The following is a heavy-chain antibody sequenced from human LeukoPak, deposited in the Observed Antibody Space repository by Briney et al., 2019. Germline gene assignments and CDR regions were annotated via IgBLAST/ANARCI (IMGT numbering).Heavy chain of an antibody. Sequence: PSETLSLTCTVSGGSISSYYWSWIRQPAGKGLEWIGRIYTSGSTNYNPSLKSRVTMSVDTSKNQFSLKLSSVTAADTAVYYCARAPYYYGSGSPHNWFDPWGQGTLVTVSS. CDR1: GGSISSYY. CDR2: IYTSGST. D-gene: IGHD3-10*01. J-gene: IGHJ5*02. CDR3: ARAPYYYGSGSPHNWFDP. V-gene: IGHV4-4*07.